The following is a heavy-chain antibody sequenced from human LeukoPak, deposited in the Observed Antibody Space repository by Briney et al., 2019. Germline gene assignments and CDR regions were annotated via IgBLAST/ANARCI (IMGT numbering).Heavy chain of an antibody. CDR2: IYYSGST. CDR3: ARVNYYGSGSYQIDY. V-gene: IGHV4-59*01. CDR1: GGSISNYY. J-gene: IGHJ4*02. Sequence: SETLSLTCTVSGGSISNYYWSWLRQPPGKGLEWIGYIYYSGSTNYNPSLKSRVTISVDTSKNQFSLKLSSVTAADTAVYYCARVNYYGSGSYQIDYWGQGTPVTVSS. D-gene: IGHD3-10*01.